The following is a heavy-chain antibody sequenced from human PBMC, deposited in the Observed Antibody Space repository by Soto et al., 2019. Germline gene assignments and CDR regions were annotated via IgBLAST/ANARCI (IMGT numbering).Heavy chain of an antibody. Sequence: QITLKESGPTLVKPTQTLTLTCTFSGFSLSTSGVGVGWIRQPPGKALEWLAIIYWDDDKRYSPSLKSRLTITKDTSKNQVVLTMTNMDPVDTATYYCAHWRDFDYWGQGTLVTVSS. J-gene: IGHJ4*02. CDR1: GFSLSTSGVG. CDR2: IYWDDDK. CDR3: AHWRDFDY. V-gene: IGHV2-5*02.